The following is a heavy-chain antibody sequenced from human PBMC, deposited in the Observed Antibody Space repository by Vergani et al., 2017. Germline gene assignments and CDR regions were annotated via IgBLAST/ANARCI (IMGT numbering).Heavy chain of an antibody. J-gene: IGHJ3*02. CDR3: AKVKSGYDQDGFDI. CDR2: IRYDGNNI. V-gene: IGHV3-30*02. CDR1: GFPFGSYA. Sequence: QVQLVESGGGVVQPGGSLRLSCAASGFPFGSYAMHWLRQGPGKGLEWVAFIRYDGNNIYYADSVKGRFTISRDNSKNTLFLQMNSLRTEDTAVYYCAKVKSGYDQDGFDIWGQGTLVTVSS. D-gene: IGHD5-12*01.